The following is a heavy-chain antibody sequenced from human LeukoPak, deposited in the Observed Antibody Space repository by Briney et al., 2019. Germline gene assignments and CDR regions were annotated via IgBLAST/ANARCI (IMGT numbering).Heavy chain of an antibody. CDR1: GITLSNYG. Sequence: GALRLSCAVSGITLSNYGMSWVRQAPGKGLEWVAGISGSGGSTNYADSVKGRFSISRDNPKNTLYLQMNSLRAEDTAVYFCAKRGVVIRVILVGFHKEAYYFDSWGRGALVTVSS. J-gene: IGHJ4*02. V-gene: IGHV3-23*01. CDR2: ISGSGGST. CDR3: AKRGVVIRVILVGFHKEAYYFDS. D-gene: IGHD3-22*01.